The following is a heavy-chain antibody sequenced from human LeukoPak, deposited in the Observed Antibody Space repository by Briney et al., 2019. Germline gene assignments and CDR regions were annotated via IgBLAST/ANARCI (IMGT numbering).Heavy chain of an antibody. Sequence: SGESLKISCKGSGYSFTSYWIGWVRQMPGKGLEWMGIIYPGDSDTRYSPSFQGQVTISADKSISTAYLQWSSLKASDTAMYYCAVSRTTVVYYFDYWGQGTLVTVSS. CDR1: GYSFTSYW. CDR2: IYPGDSDT. V-gene: IGHV5-51*03. J-gene: IGHJ4*02. CDR3: AVSRTTVVYYFDY. D-gene: IGHD4-23*01.